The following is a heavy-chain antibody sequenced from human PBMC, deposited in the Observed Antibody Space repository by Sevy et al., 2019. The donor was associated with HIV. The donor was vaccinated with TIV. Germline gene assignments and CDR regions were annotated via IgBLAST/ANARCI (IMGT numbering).Heavy chain of an antibody. CDR1: GFSFGSYS. J-gene: IGHJ6*02. Sequence: GGSLRLSCAASGFSFGSYSMNWVRQAPGQGLEWVSYISTRSNTIYYADSVKGRFTISRDNAKNSLYLQMNSLSAEDTAVYYWATCYYGSGTATYVDYGMDVWGEGATVTASS. D-gene: IGHD3-10*01. CDR2: ISTRSNTI. V-gene: IGHV3-48*01. CDR3: ATCYYGSGTATYVDYGMDV.